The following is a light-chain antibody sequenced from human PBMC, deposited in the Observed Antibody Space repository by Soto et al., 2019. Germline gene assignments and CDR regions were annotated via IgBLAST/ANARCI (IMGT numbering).Light chain of an antibody. Sequence: TQSPGPLSLSPGERATLSCRAVQSVTSTYMAWYQQKPGQAPRLLIYATSFSATGIPDSFRGSGSGTDLTRNISSLEPEDSAVYYCQDSSTAPWPFGQGTNVEIK. V-gene: IGKV3-20*01. CDR2: ATS. CDR1: QSVTSTY. CDR3: QDSSTAPWP. J-gene: IGKJ1*01.